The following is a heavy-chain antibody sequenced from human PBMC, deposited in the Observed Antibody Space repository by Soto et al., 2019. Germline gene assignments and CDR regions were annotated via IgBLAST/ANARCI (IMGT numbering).Heavy chain of an antibody. CDR2: ISGYNKNT. CDR1: GYTFTTYG. CDR3: ARGAHGSGYGVY. D-gene: IGHD3-3*01. V-gene: IGHV1-18*01. Sequence: GASVKVSCKTSGYTFTTYGIHWVRQVPGQGLEWMGWISGYNKNTNYAQKFQDRVTMTTDTSRSTGYMELTSRTFEDTAVYYCARGAHGSGYGVYWGQGTLVTVSS. J-gene: IGHJ4*02.